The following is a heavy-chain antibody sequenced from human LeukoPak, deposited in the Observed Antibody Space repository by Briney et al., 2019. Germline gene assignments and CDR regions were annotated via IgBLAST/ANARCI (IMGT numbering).Heavy chain of an antibody. J-gene: IGHJ4*02. CDR3: AAGEGYHKLDY. CDR2: VNANGINT. V-gene: IGHV3-23*01. Sequence: GGSLRLSCAASGFAFNFYAMTWIRQPPRKGLQWLSTVNANGINTYYADSVRGRFTISRDNSKNTLYLQMSILRAEDTAVYYCAAGEGYHKLDYWGQGTLVTVSS. CDR1: GFAFNFYA. D-gene: IGHD5-24*01.